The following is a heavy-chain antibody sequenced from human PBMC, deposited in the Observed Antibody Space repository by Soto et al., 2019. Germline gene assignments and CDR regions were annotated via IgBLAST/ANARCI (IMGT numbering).Heavy chain of an antibody. CDR2: ISYSGST. J-gene: IGHJ6*02. V-gene: IGHV4-30-4*01. Sequence: PSETLSLTCTVSGGSISSGEYYWTWIRQPPGKGLEWIGYISYSGSTHYSPSLKSRVSITVDTSKNQFSLNLASVSAEDTAVYYCARTSLTIFGPSTDYYGRGVWGLGTTVTASS. CDR1: GGSISSGEYY. CDR3: ARTSLTIFGPSTDYYGRGV. D-gene: IGHD3-3*01.